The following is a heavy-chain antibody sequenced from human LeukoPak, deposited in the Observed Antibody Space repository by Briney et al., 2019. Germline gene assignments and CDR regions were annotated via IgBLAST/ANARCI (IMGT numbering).Heavy chain of an antibody. Sequence: PGRSLRLSCAASGFTFSSYAMHWVRQAPGKGLEWVAVISYDGSNKYYADSVKGRFTISRDNSKNTLYLQMDSLRPEDSAVYYCARLSDSSLYGVFDIWGHGTMVSVSS. CDR2: ISYDGSNK. D-gene: IGHD3-22*01. V-gene: IGHV3-30*14. CDR3: ARLSDSSLYGVFDI. J-gene: IGHJ3*02. CDR1: GFTFSSYA.